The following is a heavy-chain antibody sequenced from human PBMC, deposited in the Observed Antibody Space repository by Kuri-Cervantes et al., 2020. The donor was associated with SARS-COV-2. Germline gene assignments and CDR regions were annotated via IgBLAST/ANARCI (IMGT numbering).Heavy chain of an antibody. D-gene: IGHD3-3*01. CDR2: IKPNNGDT. CDR1: GYTFTDRY. CDR3: ARGKYWSGSGLEEAAFDI. V-gene: IGHV1-2*02. J-gene: IGHJ3*02. Sequence: VSVKVSCKASGYTFTDRYIHWVRQAPGQGLEWMGRIKPNNGDTEYAQNFQGRVTTTRDTFSTTVYMELNSLRFDDTAVYYCARGKYWSGSGLEEAAFDIWGQGTLVTVSS.